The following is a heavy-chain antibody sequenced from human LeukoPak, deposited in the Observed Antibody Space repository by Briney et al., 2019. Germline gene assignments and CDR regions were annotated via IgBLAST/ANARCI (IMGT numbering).Heavy chain of an antibody. CDR1: GLTLITFA. V-gene: IGHV3-30*02. Sequence: LGGSLRPSCPPSGLTLITFALHGFARAQGKGRGGLAYDGSKKYYPDSVKGRFTISRDNSKNTLYLQMNSLRAEDTAVYYCAKDPVYCTKGVCYNTDYWGQGTLVTVSS. CDR3: AKDPVYCTKGVCYNTDY. D-gene: IGHD2-8*01. J-gene: IGHJ4*02. CDR2: DGSKK.